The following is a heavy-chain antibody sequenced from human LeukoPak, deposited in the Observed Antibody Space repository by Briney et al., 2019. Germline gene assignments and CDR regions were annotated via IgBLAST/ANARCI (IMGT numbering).Heavy chain of an antibody. CDR2: ISSSSSYI. Sequence: GGSLRLSCAASGFTFSSYSMNWVRQAPGKGLEWVSSISSSSSYIYYADSVKGRFTISRDNAKNSLYLQMNSLRAEDTAVYCCARAHTAMVKNDYWGQGTLVTVSS. V-gene: IGHV3-21*01. J-gene: IGHJ4*02. CDR1: GFTFSSYS. CDR3: ARAHTAMVKNDY. D-gene: IGHD5-18*01.